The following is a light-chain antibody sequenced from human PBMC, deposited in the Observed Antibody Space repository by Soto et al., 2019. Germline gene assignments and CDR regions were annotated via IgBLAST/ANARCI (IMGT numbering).Light chain of an antibody. V-gene: IGLV1-51*01. Sequence: QSVLTQPPSVSGAPGQRVTISCTGTRSNIGAGYDVHWYQQIPGTAPKLLISANHQRPSGIPDRFSGSKSGTSATLGIAGLQTGDEADYYCGTWDTSLSAGVFGGGTKLTVL. CDR2: ANH. CDR1: RSNIGAGYD. J-gene: IGLJ2*01. CDR3: GTWDTSLSAGV.